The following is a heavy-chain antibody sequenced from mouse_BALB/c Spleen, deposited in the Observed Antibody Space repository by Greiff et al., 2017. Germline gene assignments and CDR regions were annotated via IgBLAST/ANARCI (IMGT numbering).Heavy chain of an antibody. D-gene: IGHD2-4*01. CDR2: IFPGSGNT. CDR3: ARAMITKGSWFAY. CDR1: GYSFTSYY. J-gene: IGHJ3*01. V-gene: IGHV1-66*01. Sequence: QVQLQQSGPELVKPGASVKISCKASGYSFTSYYIHWVKQRPGQGLEWIGWIFPGSGNTKYNEKFKGKATLTADTSSSTAYMQLSSLTSEDSAVYFCARAMITKGSWFAYWGQGTLVTVSA.